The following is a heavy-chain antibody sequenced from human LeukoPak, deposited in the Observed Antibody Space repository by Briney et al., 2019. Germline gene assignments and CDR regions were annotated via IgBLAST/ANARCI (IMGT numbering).Heavy chain of an antibody. J-gene: IGHJ4*02. CDR3: ARELKALWRDYFDY. V-gene: IGHV3-7*01. CDR2: IKEDGSEK. Sequence: PGGSLRLSCAVSGFTFSDYWMSWVRQAPGKGLEWVANIKEDGSEKYYVDSVKGRFTISRDNAKNSLYLQMNSLRAEDTALYYCARELKALWRDYFDYWGQGTLVTVSS. D-gene: IGHD2-21*01. CDR1: GFTFSDYW.